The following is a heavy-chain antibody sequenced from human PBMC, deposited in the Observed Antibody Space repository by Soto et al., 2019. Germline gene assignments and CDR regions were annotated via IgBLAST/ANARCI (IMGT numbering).Heavy chain of an antibody. J-gene: IGHJ6*02. D-gene: IGHD4-4*01. V-gene: IGHV3-30-3*01. Sequence: QVQLVESGGGVVQPGRSLRLSCAASGFTFSSYAMHWVRQVPGKGLEWVAVISYDGSNKYYADSVKGRFTISRDNSKNTLYLQMNSLRAEDTAVYYCARGPYSNYPYYYYGMDVWGQGTTVTVSS. CDR1: GFTFSSYA. CDR3: ARGPYSNYPYYYYGMDV. CDR2: ISYDGSNK.